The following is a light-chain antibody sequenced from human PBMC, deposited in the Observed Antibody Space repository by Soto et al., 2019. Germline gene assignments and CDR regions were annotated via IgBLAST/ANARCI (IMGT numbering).Light chain of an antibody. CDR3: CSYTTTRTYV. CDR1: SSDVGAYNF. V-gene: IGLV2-14*03. CDR2: GVS. Sequence: QSALAQPASVSGSPGQSIAISCTGSSSDVGAYNFVSWYQHHPGKVPKLLIHGVSVRPSGISDRFSGSKSGNTASLTISGLQADDEADYYCCSYTTTRTYVFGSGTKVPVL. J-gene: IGLJ1*01.